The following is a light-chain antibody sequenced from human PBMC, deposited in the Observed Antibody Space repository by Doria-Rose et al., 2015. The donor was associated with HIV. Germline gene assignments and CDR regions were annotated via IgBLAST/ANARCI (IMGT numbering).Light chain of an antibody. CDR2: AAS. CDR3: QQSYSMFT. CDR1: QSISTY. V-gene: IGKV1-39*01. Sequence: TLSPSSLSASVGDRVTITCRTSQSISTYLNWCQQTPGKAPKLLIYAASSLQSGVPSRFSGSGSGTDFTLTISSLQPEDFATYYCQQSYSMFTFGPGTKVDIK. J-gene: IGKJ3*01.